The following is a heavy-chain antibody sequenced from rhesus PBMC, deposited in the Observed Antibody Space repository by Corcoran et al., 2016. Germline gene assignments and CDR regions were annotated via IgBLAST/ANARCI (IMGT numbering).Heavy chain of an antibody. D-gene: IGHD4-23*01. CDR2: INHNNGNT. V-gene: IGHV1S2*01. CDR1: GYTFTDYH. CDR3: AREGVYTVTMFDY. Sequence: QVQLVQSGAEVKKPGSSVKVSCKASGYTFTDYHMHWVRQAPRQGHEWMGWINHNNGNTKDAQKFQGRVTMTRDTSTGTAYMELSSLRSEDTAVYYCAREGVYTVTMFDYWGQGVLVTVSS. J-gene: IGHJ4*01.